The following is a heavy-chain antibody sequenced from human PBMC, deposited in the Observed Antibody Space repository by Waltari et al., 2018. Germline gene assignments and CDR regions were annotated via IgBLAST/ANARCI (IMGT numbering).Heavy chain of an antibody. D-gene: IGHD3-16*01. Sequence: EVQLVESGGGLVQPGGSLRPSCEASGFTFSRSYMHWDRQAPGKGRVWVARSNTDGSSTNYADSVKGRFTISRDNGKNTLYLQMNSLRAEGAAVYYCARDGGGNGYIHYWGQGTLVTVSS. CDR2: SNTDGSST. CDR1: GFTFSRSY. J-gene: IGHJ4*02. V-gene: IGHV3-74*01. CDR3: ARDGGGNGYIHY.